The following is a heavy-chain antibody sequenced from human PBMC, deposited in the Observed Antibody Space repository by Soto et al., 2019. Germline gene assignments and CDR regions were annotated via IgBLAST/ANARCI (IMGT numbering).Heavy chain of an antibody. CDR1: GFTFSNYG. CDR2: IWHDGNNK. V-gene: IGHV3-33*01. D-gene: IGHD1-26*01. CDR3: ASDLVGASDSYGLDV. J-gene: IGHJ6*02. Sequence: PXVSLRLSSAASGFTFSNYGMHWVRQAPGKGLEWVAIIWHDGNNKYYADSVRGRFIISRDNSKNRLYLQMNSLRAEDTAVYYCASDLVGASDSYGLDVWGQGTPVTVSS.